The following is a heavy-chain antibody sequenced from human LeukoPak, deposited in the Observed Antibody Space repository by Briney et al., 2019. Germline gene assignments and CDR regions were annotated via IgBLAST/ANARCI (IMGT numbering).Heavy chain of an antibody. D-gene: IGHD3-9*01. CDR1: GFTFSSYS. CDR3: ASGSHYDILTGYYKEDY. CDR2: ISSSSSYI. J-gene: IGHJ4*02. Sequence: GGSLRLSCAASGFTFSSYSMNWVRQAPGKGLEWVSSISSSSSYIYYADSVKGRFTISRDNAKNSLYLQMNSLRAEDTAVYYCASGSHYDILTGYYKEDYWGQGTLVTVSS. V-gene: IGHV3-21*01.